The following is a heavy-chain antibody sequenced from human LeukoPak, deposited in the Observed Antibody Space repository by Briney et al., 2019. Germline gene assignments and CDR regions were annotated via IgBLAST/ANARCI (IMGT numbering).Heavy chain of an antibody. CDR3: AREYYGDYYFDY. D-gene: IGHD4-17*01. CDR1: GFTFSSYS. Sequence: PGGSLRLSCAASGFTFSSYSVNWVRQAPGKGLEWVSSISSDSTYIYYADSVKGRFTISRDNAKNSLYLQMNCLRDEDTAVYYCAREYYGDYYFDYWGQGTLVTVSS. CDR2: ISSDSTYI. V-gene: IGHV3-21*01. J-gene: IGHJ4*02.